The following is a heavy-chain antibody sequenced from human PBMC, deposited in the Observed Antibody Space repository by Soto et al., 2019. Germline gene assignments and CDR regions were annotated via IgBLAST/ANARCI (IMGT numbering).Heavy chain of an antibody. Sequence: QVQLVESGGGVVQPGRSLRLSCAASGFTFSSYGMHWVRQAPGKGLEWVAVISYDGSNKYYADSVKGRFTISRDNSKNTLYLQMNSLRAEDTAVYYCAKDGYSSGWYSWFDPWGQGTLVTVSS. D-gene: IGHD6-19*01. CDR3: AKDGYSSGWYSWFDP. CDR1: GFTFSSYG. J-gene: IGHJ5*02. V-gene: IGHV3-30*18. CDR2: ISYDGSNK.